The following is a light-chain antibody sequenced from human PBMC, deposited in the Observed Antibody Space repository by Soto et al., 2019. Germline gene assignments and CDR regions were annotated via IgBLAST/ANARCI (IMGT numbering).Light chain of an antibody. J-gene: IGKJ2*01. CDR2: DAS. V-gene: IGKV3-11*01. Sequence: EIVLTQSPATLSLSPGKRATLSCRASQSVSSYLAWYQQKPGQAPRLLIYDASNRATGIPARFSGSGSGTAFTLTISSLEPEDFAVYYCQQRSNWPPYTFGQGTKLEIK. CDR1: QSVSSY. CDR3: QQRSNWPPYT.